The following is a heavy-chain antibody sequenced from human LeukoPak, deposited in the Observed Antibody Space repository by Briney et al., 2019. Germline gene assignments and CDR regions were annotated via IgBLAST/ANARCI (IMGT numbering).Heavy chain of an antibody. D-gene: IGHD6-19*01. Sequence: GGSLKLSCEVSGVIFEQYGMHWVRQAPGKGLEWVAGISWNGVTINYGDSVKGRFTISRDNAKSFLYLQMNSLRPEDTALYYCVKDISGWSYFDYWGQGTRVTVSP. CDR1: GVIFEQYG. V-gene: IGHV3-9*01. J-gene: IGHJ4*02. CDR2: ISWNGVTI. CDR3: VKDISGWSYFDY.